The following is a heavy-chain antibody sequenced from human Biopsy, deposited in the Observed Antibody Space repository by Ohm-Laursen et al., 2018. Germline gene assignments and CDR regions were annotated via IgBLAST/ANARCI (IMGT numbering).Heavy chain of an antibody. CDR1: GYTFTGYH. V-gene: IGHV1-2*02. J-gene: IGHJ5*02. CDR3: TRGGYYYDSLAYYYWFDP. D-gene: IGHD3-22*01. Sequence: ASVKVSCNASGYTFTGYHVHWVRQAPGQGLEWMGWINAKTGDTNYAQKFQGRVAMTRDTSISTAYVDLSSLRSDDTAVYYCTRGGYYYDSLAYYYWFDPWGQGTLVTVSS. CDR2: INAKTGDT.